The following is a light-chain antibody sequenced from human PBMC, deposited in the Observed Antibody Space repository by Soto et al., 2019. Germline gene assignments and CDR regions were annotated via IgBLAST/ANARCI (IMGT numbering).Light chain of an antibody. J-gene: IGKJ1*01. Sequence: DFQMTQSPSSLSASVGDIVTITCRASQGIGKYLAWYQHKAGKVPNLLIYAASTLQSGVPSRFSGSGSGTDFTLTISSLQPEDVATYYCQKYDGAPKTFGQGTKVEIK. CDR3: QKYDGAPKT. CDR2: AAS. V-gene: IGKV1-27*01. CDR1: QGIGKY.